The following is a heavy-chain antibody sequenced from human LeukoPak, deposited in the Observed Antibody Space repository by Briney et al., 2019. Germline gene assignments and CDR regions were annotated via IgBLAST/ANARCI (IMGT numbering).Heavy chain of an antibody. V-gene: IGHV3-74*01. J-gene: IGHJ4*02. D-gene: IGHD3-9*01. Sequence: GGSLRLSCAASGFTFSSYWMHWVRQAPGKGLVWVSRINSDGSSTSYADSVKGRFTISGDNAKNTLYLQMNSLRAEDTAVYYCARDQGGILTGYYTEFDYWGQGTLVTVSS. CDR3: ARDQGGILTGYYTEFDY. CDR1: GFTFSSYW. CDR2: INSDGSST.